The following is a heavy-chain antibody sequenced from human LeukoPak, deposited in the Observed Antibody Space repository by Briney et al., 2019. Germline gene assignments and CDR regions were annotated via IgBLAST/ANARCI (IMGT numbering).Heavy chain of an antibody. CDR2: ISSSSSYI. CDR3: AKVAYYYDSSGYYYGHFDY. CDR1: GFTFSSYS. D-gene: IGHD3-22*01. J-gene: IGHJ4*02. V-gene: IGHV3-21*04. Sequence: GGSLRLSCAASGFTFSSYSMNWVRQAPGKGLEWVSSISSSSSYIYYADSVKGRFTISRDNAKNSLYLQMNSLRAEDTAVYYCAKVAYYYDSSGYYYGHFDYWGQGTLVTVSS.